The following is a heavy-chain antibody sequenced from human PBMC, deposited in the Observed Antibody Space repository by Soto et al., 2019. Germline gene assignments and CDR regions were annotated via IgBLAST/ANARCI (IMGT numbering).Heavy chain of an antibody. D-gene: IGHD6-19*01. CDR2: ISGSGGST. CDR3: AKNPQWLVNAEYFQH. Sequence: PGGSLRLSCAASGFTFSSYAMSWVRQAPGKGLEWVSAISGSGGSTYYADSVKGRFTISRDNSKNTLYLQMNSLRAEDTAVYYCAKNPQWLVNAEYFQHWGQGTLVTVSS. V-gene: IGHV3-23*01. J-gene: IGHJ1*01. CDR1: GFTFSSYA.